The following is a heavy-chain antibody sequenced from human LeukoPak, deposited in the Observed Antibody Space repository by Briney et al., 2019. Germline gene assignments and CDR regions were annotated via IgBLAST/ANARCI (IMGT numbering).Heavy chain of an antibody. CDR3: ARDQGFYGDSDFDY. J-gene: IGHJ4*02. CDR2: IKQDGSEK. CDR1: GFTFSSYW. Sequence: GGSLRLSCAASGFTFSSYWMSWVRQAPGKGLEWVANIKQDGSEKYYVDSVKGRFTISRDNAKNSLYLQMNSLRAEDTAVYYCARDQGFYGDSDFDYWGQGTLGTVSS. D-gene: IGHD4-17*01. V-gene: IGHV3-7*01.